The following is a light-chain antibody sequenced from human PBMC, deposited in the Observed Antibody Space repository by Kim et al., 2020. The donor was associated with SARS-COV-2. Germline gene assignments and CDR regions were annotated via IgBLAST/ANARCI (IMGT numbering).Light chain of an antibody. CDR3: QQYSSYPLT. V-gene: IGKV1-5*03. CDR1: QSITNW. Sequence: TSVGDRVTITCQASQSITNWLALYQQIPERAPQLLFFKASTLQSGVPSRFSSSGSETEFILTISSLQPEDFATYYCQQYSSYPLTFGGGTKVDIK. CDR2: KAS. J-gene: IGKJ4*01.